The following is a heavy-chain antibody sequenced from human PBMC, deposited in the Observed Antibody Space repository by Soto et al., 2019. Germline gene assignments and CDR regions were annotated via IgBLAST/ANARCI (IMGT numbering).Heavy chain of an antibody. D-gene: IGHD2-21*02. Sequence: SVKVSTTVAGYPFSSYYMHWVRQAPGQGLEWMGIINPSGGSTNYAQKFQCRVTMTRDTSTSTVYMELSSLRSEDTAVYYCARDLPYCRGDCLGSDYYYYYGMDVWGQRTTVTVSS. CDR1: GYPFSSYY. V-gene: IGHV1-46*01. J-gene: IGHJ6*02. CDR3: ARDLPYCRGDCLGSDYYYYYGMDV. CDR2: INPSGGST.